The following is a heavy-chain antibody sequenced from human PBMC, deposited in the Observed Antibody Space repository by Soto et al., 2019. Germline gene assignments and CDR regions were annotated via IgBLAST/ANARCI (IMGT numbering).Heavy chain of an antibody. CDR2: FDPEDGET. J-gene: IGHJ4*02. CDR3: ATGPPMVRGVIIRPYYFDY. CDR1: GYTLTALS. D-gene: IGHD3-10*01. Sequence: ASVKVSCKVSGYTLTALSMHWVRQAPGKGLEWMGGFDPEDGETIYAQKFQGRVTMTEDTSTDTAYMELSSLRSEDTAVYYCATGPPMVRGVIIRPYYFDYWGQGTLVTVSS. V-gene: IGHV1-24*01.